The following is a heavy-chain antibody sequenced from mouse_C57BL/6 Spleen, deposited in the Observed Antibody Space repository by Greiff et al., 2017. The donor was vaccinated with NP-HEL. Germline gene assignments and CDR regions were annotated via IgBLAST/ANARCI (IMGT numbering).Heavy chain of an antibody. CDR1: GFTFSDYG. CDR3: ASPFYYDFAY. Sequence: EVKVVESGGGLVKPGGSLKLSCAASGFTFSDYGMHWVRQAPEKGLEWVAYISSGSSTIYYADTVKGRFTISRDNAKNTLFLQMTSLRSEDTAMYYCASPFYYDFAYWGQGTLVTVSA. CDR2: ISSGSSTI. J-gene: IGHJ3*01. D-gene: IGHD2-4*01. V-gene: IGHV5-17*01.